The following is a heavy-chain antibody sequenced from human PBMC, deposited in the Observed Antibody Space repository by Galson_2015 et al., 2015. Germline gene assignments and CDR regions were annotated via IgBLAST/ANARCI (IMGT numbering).Heavy chain of an antibody. Sequence: CAISGDSVSSNSAAWNWIRQSPSRGLEWLGRTYYRSKWYNDYAVSVKSRITINPDTSKNQFSLQLNSVTPEDTAVYYCARGGQHQLILDWFDPWGQGTLVTVSS. V-gene: IGHV6-1*01. D-gene: IGHD6-13*01. J-gene: IGHJ5*02. CDR2: TYYRSKWYN. CDR1: GDSVSSNSAA. CDR3: ARGGQHQLILDWFDP.